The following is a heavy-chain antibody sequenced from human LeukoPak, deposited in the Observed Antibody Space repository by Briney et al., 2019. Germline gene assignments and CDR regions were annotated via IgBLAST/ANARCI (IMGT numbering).Heavy chain of an antibody. V-gene: IGHV4-39*07. Sequence: SGTLSLTCTVSGGSISSSSYYWGWIRQPPGKGLEWIGSIYYSGSTYYNPSLKSRVTISVDTSKNQFSLKLSSVTAADTAVYYCARLNYYDSSGYSYYFDYWGQGTLVTVSS. J-gene: IGHJ4*02. CDR3: ARLNYYDSSGYSYYFDY. CDR1: GGSISSSSYY. CDR2: IYYSGST. D-gene: IGHD3-22*01.